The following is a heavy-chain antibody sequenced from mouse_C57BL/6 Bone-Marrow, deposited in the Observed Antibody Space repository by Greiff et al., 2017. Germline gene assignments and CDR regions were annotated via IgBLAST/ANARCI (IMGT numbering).Heavy chain of an antibody. CDR3: ARSYPAWFAY. CDR1: GFTFSDYG. V-gene: IGHV5-17*01. CDR2: ISSGSSTI. J-gene: IGHJ3*01. Sequence: DVKLVESGGGLVKPGGSLKLSCAASGFTFSDYGMHWVRQAPEKGLEWVAYISSGSSTIYYADTVKGRFTISRDNAKNTLFLQMTSLVSEDTALYYCARSYPAWFAYWGQGTLVTVSA.